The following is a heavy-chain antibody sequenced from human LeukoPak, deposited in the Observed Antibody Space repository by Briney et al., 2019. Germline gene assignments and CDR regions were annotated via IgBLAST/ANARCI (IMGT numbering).Heavy chain of an antibody. V-gene: IGHV1-2*02. CDR3: ARNRDYYYYYMDV. CDR2: INPNSGGT. Sequence: ASVKVSCKASGYTFTGYYMRWVRQAPGQGLEWMGWINPNSGGTNYAQKFQGRVTMTRDTSISTAYMELSRLRSDDTAVYYCARNRDYYYYYMDVWGKGTTVTVSS. J-gene: IGHJ6*03. CDR1: GYTFTGYY. D-gene: IGHD1-14*01.